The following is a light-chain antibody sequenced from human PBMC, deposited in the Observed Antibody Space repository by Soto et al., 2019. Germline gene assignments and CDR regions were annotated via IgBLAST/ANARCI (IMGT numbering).Light chain of an antibody. Sequence: DVVMTQSPLSLPVTLGQPASISCRSNQSLVHSDGIAYFSWFQQRPGRSPRRLISKVSNRDSGVQARFSGSGSGTDFALKISRVEAEDVGVYYCMQGTHWPFNFGKGTRLEIK. V-gene: IGKV2-30*02. CDR1: QSLVHSDGIAY. CDR3: MQGTHWPFN. J-gene: IGKJ5*01. CDR2: KVS.